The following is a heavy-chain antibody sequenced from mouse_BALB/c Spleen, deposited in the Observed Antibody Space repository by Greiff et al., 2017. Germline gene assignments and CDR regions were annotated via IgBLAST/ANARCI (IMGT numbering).Heavy chain of an antibody. CDR2: IDPANGNT. Sequence: EVKVEESGAELVKPGASVKLSCTASGFNIKDTYMHWVKQRPEQGLEWIGRIDPANGNTKYDPKFQGKATITADTSSNTAYLQLSSLTSEDTAVYYCARFDGVDYWGQGTTLTVSS. CDR1: GFNIKDTY. CDR3: ARFDGVDY. J-gene: IGHJ2*01. V-gene: IGHV14-3*02.